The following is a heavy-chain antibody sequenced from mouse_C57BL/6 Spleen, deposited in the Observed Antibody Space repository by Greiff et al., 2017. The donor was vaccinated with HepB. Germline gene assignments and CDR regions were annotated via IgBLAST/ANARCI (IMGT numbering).Heavy chain of an antibody. CDR2: ISYSGST. V-gene: IGHV3-1*01. Sequence: EVQLQESGPGMVKPSQSLSLTCTVPGYSITSGYDWHWIRHFPGNKLEWMGYISYSGSTNYNPSLKSRISITHDTSKNHFFLKLNSVTTEDTATYYCARGANWSYFDYWGQGTTLTVSS. D-gene: IGHD4-1*01. J-gene: IGHJ2*01. CDR3: ARGANWSYFDY. CDR1: GYSITSGYD.